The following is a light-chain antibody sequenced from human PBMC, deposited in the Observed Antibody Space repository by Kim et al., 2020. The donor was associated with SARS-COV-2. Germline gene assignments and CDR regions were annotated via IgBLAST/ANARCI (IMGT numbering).Light chain of an antibody. J-gene: IGKJ2*01. Sequence: SGSVGDRVTIACQASQDIRNFLNWFQHKPGKAPKLLIYDASTVGAGVPSRFSGSGSGTDFTFTISSLQPEDIATYYCQHFDSLPYTFGQGTKLEI. CDR1: QDIRNF. CDR2: DAS. CDR3: QHFDSLPYT. V-gene: IGKV1-33*01.